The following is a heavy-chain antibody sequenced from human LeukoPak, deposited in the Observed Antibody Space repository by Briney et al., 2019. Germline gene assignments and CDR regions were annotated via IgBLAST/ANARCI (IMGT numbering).Heavy chain of an antibody. J-gene: IGHJ3*02. CDR2: INPNSSGT. Sequence: ASVKVSCKASGYTFTGYYMHWVRQAPGQGLEWMGWINPNSSGTNYAQKFQGRVTMTRDTSISTAYMELSRLRSDDTAVYYCAKDRGTSLCDAFDIWGQGTMVTVSS. CDR3: AKDRGTSLCDAFDI. CDR1: GYTFTGYY. D-gene: IGHD6-25*01. V-gene: IGHV1-2*02.